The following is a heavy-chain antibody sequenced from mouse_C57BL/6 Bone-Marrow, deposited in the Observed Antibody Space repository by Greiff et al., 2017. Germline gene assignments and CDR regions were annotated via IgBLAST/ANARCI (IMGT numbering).Heavy chain of an antibody. D-gene: IGHD2-3*01. V-gene: IGHV2-2*01. CDR3: AREGFYDGYYGGNWFAY. CDR1: GFSLTSYG. J-gene: IGHJ3*01. CDR2: IWSGGST. Sequence: QVQLQQSGPGLVQPSPSLSITCTVSGFSLTSYGVHWVRQSPGKGLEWLGVIWSGGSTDYNAAFISSLSISKDNTKSQVFFKRNSLQADDTTIYYCAREGFYDGYYGGNWFAYWGQGTLVTVSA.